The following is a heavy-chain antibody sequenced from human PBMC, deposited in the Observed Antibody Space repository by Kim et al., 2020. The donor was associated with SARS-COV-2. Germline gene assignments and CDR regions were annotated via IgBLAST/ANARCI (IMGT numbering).Heavy chain of an antibody. D-gene: IGHD7-27*01. CDR3: ARAHSGRNWDLIASFDY. CDR2: ILNSGST. V-gene: IGHV4-30-4*01. Sequence: SETLSLTCTVSGVSISSGDYYWSWIRQPPGKGLEWIGYILNSGSTYYNPSLKSRVTISVDTTQNQFSLKLSSVTAADTAVYYCARAHSGRNWDLIASFDYWGQGTLVTVSS. CDR1: GVSISSGDYY. J-gene: IGHJ4*02.